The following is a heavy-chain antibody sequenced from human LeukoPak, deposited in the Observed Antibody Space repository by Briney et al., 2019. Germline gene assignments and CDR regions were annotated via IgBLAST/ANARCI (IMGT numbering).Heavy chain of an antibody. D-gene: IGHD3-10*01. CDR3: ATYYGSGSYLRVDY. V-gene: IGHV1-24*01. CDR1: GYTLTELS. CDR2: FDPEDGET. J-gene: IGHJ4*02. Sequence: GASVKVSCKVSGYTLTELSMHWVRQAPGKGLEWMGGFDPEDGETIYAQKFQGRVTMTEDTSTDTAYMELSSLRSEDTAVYYCATYYGSGSYLRVDYWGQGTLVTVSS.